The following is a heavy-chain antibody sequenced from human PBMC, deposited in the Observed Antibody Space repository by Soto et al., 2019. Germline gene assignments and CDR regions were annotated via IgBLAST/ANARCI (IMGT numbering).Heavy chain of an antibody. CDR2: IDGDGTST. V-gene: IGHV3-74*01. D-gene: IGHD4-4*01. CDR3: ARDPRNLGLDP. Sequence: GGLLRVPCGASGFTFSGYWMHWVLQSPGKGLVWVSRIDGDGTSTGYADSVKGRFTISRDNAKNTLYLQMNSLRAEDTAVYYCARDPRNLGLDPWGLGTLVTVSS. CDR1: GFTFSGYW. J-gene: IGHJ5*02.